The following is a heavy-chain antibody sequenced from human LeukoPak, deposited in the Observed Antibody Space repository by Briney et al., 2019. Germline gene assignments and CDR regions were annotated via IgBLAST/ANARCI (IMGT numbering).Heavy chain of an antibody. V-gene: IGHV3-13*01. CDR3: ARVGYYDSSGLDY. D-gene: IGHD3-22*01. CDR2: IGTAGDT. J-gene: IGHJ4*02. CDR1: GFTFSSYD. Sequence: PGGSLRLSCAASGFTFSSYDMHWVRQAPGKGLEWVSAIGTAGDTYYPGSVKGRFTISRENAKNSLYLQMNSLRAEDTAVYYCARVGYYDSSGLDYWGQGTLVTVSS.